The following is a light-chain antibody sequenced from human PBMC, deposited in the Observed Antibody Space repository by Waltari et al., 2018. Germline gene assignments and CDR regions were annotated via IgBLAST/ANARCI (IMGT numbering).Light chain of an antibody. CDR3: TSFTSSATWV. CDR2: EVS. CDR1: SSDIGAYKH. J-gene: IGLJ3*02. Sequence: QSALTQPASVSGSPGQSITISCSGTSSDIGAYKHVSWYQQHPGKAPKLMIYEVSNRRSWVSNRFSGSKSGNTASLTISGLQADDESHYYCTSFTSSATWVFGGGTKVTVL. V-gene: IGLV2-14*01.